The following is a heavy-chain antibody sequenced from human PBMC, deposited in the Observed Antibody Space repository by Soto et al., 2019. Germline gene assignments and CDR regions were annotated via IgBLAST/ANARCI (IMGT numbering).Heavy chain of an antibody. CDR3: ARIQERYDSSGSDAFDI. J-gene: IGHJ3*02. D-gene: IGHD3-22*01. CDR1: GFSLSTSGMC. Sequence: SGPTLVNPTQTLTLTCTFSGFSLSTSGMCVSWIRQPPGKALEWLALIDWDDDKYYSTSLKTRLTISKDTSKNQVVLTMTNMDPVDTATYYCARIQERYDSSGSDAFDIWGQGTMVTVSS. CDR2: IDWDDDK. V-gene: IGHV2-70*01.